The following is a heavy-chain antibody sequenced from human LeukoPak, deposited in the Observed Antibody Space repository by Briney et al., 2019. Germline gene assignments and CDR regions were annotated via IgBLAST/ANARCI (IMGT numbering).Heavy chain of an antibody. D-gene: IGHD5-24*01. CDR2: ISSSSSYI. V-gene: IGHV3-21*01. Sequence: GGSLRLSCAASGFTFSSYSMNWVRQAPGKGLEWVSSISSSSSYIYYADSVKGRFTISRDNAKNSLYLQMNSLRAEDTAVYYCARDVGDGYNFPDYWGQGTLVTVSS. CDR1: GFTFSSYS. J-gene: IGHJ4*02. CDR3: ARDVGDGYNFPDY.